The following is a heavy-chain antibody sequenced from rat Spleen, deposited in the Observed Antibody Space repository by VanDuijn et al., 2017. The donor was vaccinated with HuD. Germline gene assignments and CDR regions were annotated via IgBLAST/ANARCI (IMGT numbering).Heavy chain of an antibody. CDR3: ARASFDY. V-gene: IGHV2-13*01. CDR1: GFSLISYG. Sequence: QVQLKESGPGLVQPSQTLSLTCTVSGFSLISYGVSWVRQPPGKGLEWMGGIWGDGSTNYNSAIKSRLSISRDTSKSQVFLKMNSLQTEDTAMYFCARASFDYWGQGVMVTVSS. J-gene: IGHJ2*01. CDR2: IWGDGST.